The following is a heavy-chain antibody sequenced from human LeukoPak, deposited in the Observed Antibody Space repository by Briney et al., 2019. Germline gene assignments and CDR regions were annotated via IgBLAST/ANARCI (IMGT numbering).Heavy chain of an antibody. J-gene: IGHJ3*02. Sequence: NPSETLSLTCSVSGTSITHYFWSWIRQSAGQRLEWIGRISTHGTTTYNPSLNSRVTMSRDTSRSQVSLKLSSVTAADTAIYFCARGVTGTTNAFDIWGQGRMVTVSS. CDR1: GTSITHYF. V-gene: IGHV4-4*07. D-gene: IGHD1-20*01. CDR2: ISTHGTT. CDR3: ARGVTGTTNAFDI.